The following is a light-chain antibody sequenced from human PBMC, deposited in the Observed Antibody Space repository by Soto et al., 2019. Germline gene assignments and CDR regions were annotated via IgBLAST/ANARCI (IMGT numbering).Light chain of an antibody. CDR1: SSDVGGYNY. J-gene: IGLJ2*01. V-gene: IGLV2-14*01. CDR2: DVS. Sequence: QSDLTQPASVSGSPGQSITISCTGTSSDVGGYNYVSWYQQHPGKAPKLMIYDVSNRPSGVSNRFSGSKSGNTASLTISGLQAEDEADYYCSSYTSSSTLEVFGGGTQLTVL. CDR3: SSYTSSSTLEV.